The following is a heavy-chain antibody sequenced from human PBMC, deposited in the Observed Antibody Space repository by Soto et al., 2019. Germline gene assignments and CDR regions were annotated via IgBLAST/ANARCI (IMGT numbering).Heavy chain of an antibody. J-gene: IGHJ4*02. CDR3: ARADYGDYSLRY. V-gene: IGHV3-53*02. D-gene: IGHD4-17*01. Sequence: EVQLVETGGGLIQPGGSLRLSCAASGFTVSSFYMSWVRQAPGKGLEWVSAIYTSGNTYYADFVKGRFTISRDNSKNTLNLQMNSLRAEDTAVYYCARADYGDYSLRYWGQGTLVTVSS. CDR2: IYTSGNT. CDR1: GFTVSSFY.